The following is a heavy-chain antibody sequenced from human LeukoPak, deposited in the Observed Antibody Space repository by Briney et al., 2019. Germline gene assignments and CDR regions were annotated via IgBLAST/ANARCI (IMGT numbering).Heavy chain of an antibody. J-gene: IGHJ4*02. CDR3: ARYHSGWYPRGVLYYFEY. D-gene: IGHD6-19*01. V-gene: IGHV3-21*01. Sequence: GGSLGLSCAASGFTFSSYAMNWVRQAPGKGLEWVSSISDTGDYTHYADSLKGRFTISRDNAKNSLFLQMNSLRAEDTAVFYCARYHSGWYPRGVLYYFEYWGQGTLVTVSS. CDR1: GFTFSSYA. CDR2: ISDTGDYT.